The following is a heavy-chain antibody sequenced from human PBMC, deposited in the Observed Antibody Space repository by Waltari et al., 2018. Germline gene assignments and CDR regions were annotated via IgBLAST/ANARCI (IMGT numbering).Heavy chain of an antibody. V-gene: IGHV1-24*01. CDR3: ATTKFPYYDSSGYSRDY. CDR2: VDTEEGET. J-gene: IGHJ4*02. Sequence: QVQLVQSGAEVKKPGASVKVSCKVSGYTLTELSMHWVRQAPGKGLEWRGGVDTEEGETNYEKKVQGRVTMTEDTSTDTDYMELSSLRSEDTAVYYWATTKFPYYDSSGYSRDYWGQGTLVTVSS. D-gene: IGHD3-22*01. CDR1: GYTLTELS.